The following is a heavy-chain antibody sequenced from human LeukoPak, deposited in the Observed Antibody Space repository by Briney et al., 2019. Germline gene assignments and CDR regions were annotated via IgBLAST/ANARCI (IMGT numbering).Heavy chain of an antibody. CDR3: ARDAVDTANAV. V-gene: IGHV3-23*01. D-gene: IGHD5-18*01. J-gene: IGHJ6*02. CDR2: ISGSGGST. CDR1: RFQFSSYA. Sequence: GGSLRLSCVASRFQFSSYAMSWVRQAPGKGLEWVSVISGSGGSTYYADSVKGRFTISGDNSKNTLYLQMNSLRAEDTAVYYSARDAVDTANAVWGQGTTVTVSS.